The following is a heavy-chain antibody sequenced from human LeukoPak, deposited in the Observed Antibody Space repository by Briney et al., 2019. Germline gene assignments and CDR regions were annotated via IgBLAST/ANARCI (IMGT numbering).Heavy chain of an antibody. V-gene: IGHV3-23*01. CDR1: GFTFSSYS. CDR3: AKGLQTPNHYYGMDV. Sequence: GGSLRLSCAASGFTFSSYSMNWVRQAPGKGLEWVSAISGSGGSTYYADSVKGRFTISRDNSKNTLYLQMNSLRAEDTAVYYCAKGLQTPNHYYGMDVWGQGTTVTVSS. D-gene: IGHD5-24*01. CDR2: ISGSGGST. J-gene: IGHJ6*02.